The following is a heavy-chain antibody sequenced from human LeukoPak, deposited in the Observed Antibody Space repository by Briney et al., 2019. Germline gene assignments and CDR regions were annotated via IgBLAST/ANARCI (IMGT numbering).Heavy chain of an antibody. D-gene: IGHD2-8*02. CDR3: ATYRQVLLPFEA. CDR2: ISGSGDST. CDR1: GFTFSSYG. J-gene: IGHJ5*02. V-gene: IGHV3-23*01. Sequence: GGSLRLSCAASGFTFSSYGMSWVRQAPGKGLEWVSVISGSGDSTYYADSVRGRFTISRDNSKSTLSLQMNSLRAEDTAIYYCATYRQVLLPFEAWGQGTLVTVSS.